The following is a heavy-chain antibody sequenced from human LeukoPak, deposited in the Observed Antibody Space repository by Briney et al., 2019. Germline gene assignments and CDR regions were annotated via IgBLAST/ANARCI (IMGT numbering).Heavy chain of an antibody. CDR2: MNPNSGNT. J-gene: IGHJ4*02. V-gene: IGHV1-8*01. CDR3: ARVSGGFWSGYYLFDY. CDR1: GYTFTSYD. D-gene: IGHD3-3*01. Sequence: ASVKVSCKASGYTFTSYDINWVRQATGQGLEWMGWMNPNSGNTGYAQKFQGRVTMTRNTSISTAYMELSSLRSEDTAVYYCARVSGGFWSGYYLFDYWAREPWSPSPQ.